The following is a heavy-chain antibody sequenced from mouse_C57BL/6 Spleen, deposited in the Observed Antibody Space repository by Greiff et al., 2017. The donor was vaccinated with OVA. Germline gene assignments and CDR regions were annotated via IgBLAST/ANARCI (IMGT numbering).Heavy chain of an antibody. CDR2: IDPENGDT. Sequence: DVQLQESGAELVRPGASVKLSCTASGFNIQDDYMHWVKQRPEQGLEWIGWIDPENGDTEYASKFQGKATITADTSSNTAYLQLSSLTSEDTAVYYCTRGGSSSFAYWGQGTLVTVSA. CDR1: GFNIQDDY. CDR3: TRGGSSSFAY. J-gene: IGHJ3*01. D-gene: IGHD1-1*01. V-gene: IGHV14-4*01.